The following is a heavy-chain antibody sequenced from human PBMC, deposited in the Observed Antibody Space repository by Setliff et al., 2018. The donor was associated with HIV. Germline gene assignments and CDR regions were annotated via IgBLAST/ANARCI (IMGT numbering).Heavy chain of an antibody. CDR2: IYTSGST. V-gene: IGHV4-61*09. Sequence: SETLSLTCTVSGGSISSGSNYWSWIRQPAGKGLEWIGHIYTSGSTNYNPSLKSRVTISVDTSKNQFSLKLSSVTAADTAVYYCARDSIAAASEGAFDIWGQGTMVTVSS. CDR1: GGSISSGSNY. D-gene: IGHD6-13*01. CDR3: ARDSIAAASEGAFDI. J-gene: IGHJ3*02.